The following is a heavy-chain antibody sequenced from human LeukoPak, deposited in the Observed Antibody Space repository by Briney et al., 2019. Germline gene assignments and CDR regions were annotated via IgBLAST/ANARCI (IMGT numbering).Heavy chain of an antibody. Sequence: GGSLRLSCAASGFTFSSYWMSWVRQAPGKGLEWVANIKQDGSEKYYVDSVKGRFTISRDNAKNSLYLQMNSLRAEDTAVYYCARVQKMATGSAGDCWGQGTLVTVSS. V-gene: IGHV3-7*01. J-gene: IGHJ4*02. CDR1: GFTFSSYW. D-gene: IGHD5-24*01. CDR2: IKQDGSEK. CDR3: ARVQKMATGSAGDC.